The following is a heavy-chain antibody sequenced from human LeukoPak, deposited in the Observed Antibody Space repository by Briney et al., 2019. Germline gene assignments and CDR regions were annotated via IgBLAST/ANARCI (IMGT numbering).Heavy chain of an antibody. V-gene: IGHV3-30*01. J-gene: IGHJ4*02. CDR2: ISYDGSNK. CDR1: GFTFSSYA. Sequence: GGSLRLSCAASGFTFSSYAMHWVRQAPGKGLEWVAVISYDGSNKYYADSVKGRFTISRDNSKNTPYLQMNSLRAEDTAVYYCARSRYSSGWYGFDYWGQGTLVTVSS. D-gene: IGHD6-19*01. CDR3: ARSRYSSGWYGFDY.